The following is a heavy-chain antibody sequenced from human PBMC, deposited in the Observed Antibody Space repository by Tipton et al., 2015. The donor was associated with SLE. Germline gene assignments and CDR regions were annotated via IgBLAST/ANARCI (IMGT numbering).Heavy chain of an antibody. CDR3: TGLAAAGADY. CDR1: GFTFSSYG. CDR2: IWYDGSNK. J-gene: IGHJ4*02. Sequence: SLRLSCAASGFTFSSYGMHWVRQAPGKGLEWVAVIWYDGSNKYYADSVRGRFTISRDNSKNTLYLQMNSLRAEDTAVYYCTGLAAAGADYWGQGTLVTVSS. D-gene: IGHD6-13*01. V-gene: IGHV3-33*01.